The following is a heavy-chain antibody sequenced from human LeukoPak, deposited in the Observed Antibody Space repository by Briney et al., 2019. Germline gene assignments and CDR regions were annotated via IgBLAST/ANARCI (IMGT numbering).Heavy chain of an antibody. CDR3: ARVQYSRSWYYFDN. CDR2: IYYSGST. V-gene: IGHV4-61*08. D-gene: IGHD6-13*01. CDR1: GGSISSGGYY. J-gene: IGHJ4*02. Sequence: KPSETLSLTCTVSGGSISSGGYYWSWIRQHPGKGLEWIGYIYYSGSTYYNPSLKSRVTISVDTSKNQFSLKLSSVTAADTAVYYCARVQYSRSWYYFDNWGQGTLVTVSS.